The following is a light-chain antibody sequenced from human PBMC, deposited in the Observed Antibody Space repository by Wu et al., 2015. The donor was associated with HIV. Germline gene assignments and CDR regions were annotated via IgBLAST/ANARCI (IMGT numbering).Light chain of an antibody. CDR2: DTS. CDR3: QHYLNSRWT. V-gene: IGKV3-20*01. CDR1: QSASATY. Sequence: ELVLTQSPGTLSVSPGERATLSCRASQSASATYLAWYQQKHGQAPRLLISDTSRRATGIPDRFSGSGFGTDFTLTISRLEPEDFAVYYCQHYLNSRWTFGQGTKVRIK. J-gene: IGKJ1*01.